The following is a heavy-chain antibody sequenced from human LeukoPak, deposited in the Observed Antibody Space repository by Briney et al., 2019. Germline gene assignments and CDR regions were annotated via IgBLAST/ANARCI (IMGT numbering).Heavy chain of an antibody. J-gene: IGHJ6*02. Sequence: AGGSLRLSCAASGFTFSSYSMNWVRQAPEKGLEWVSSISSSSSYIYYADSVKGRFTISRDNAKNSLYLQMNSLRAEDTAVYYCAREPPNYYYYGMDVWGQGTTVTVSS. CDR3: AREPPNYYYYGMDV. V-gene: IGHV3-21*01. CDR2: ISSSSSYI. CDR1: GFTFSSYS.